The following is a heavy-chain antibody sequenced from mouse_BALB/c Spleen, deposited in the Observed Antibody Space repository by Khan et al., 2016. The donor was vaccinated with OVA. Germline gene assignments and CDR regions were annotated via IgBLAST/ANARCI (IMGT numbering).Heavy chain of an antibody. CDR3: ARDAGRY. CDR2: INPKNGVT. CDR1: GYTFIEYT. J-gene: IGHJ4*01. D-gene: IGHD3-3*01. Sequence: VHVKQSGPELVKPGASVKISCKTSGYTFIEYTLHWVKQSHGKSLEWIGVINPKNGVTSYNQNFKGKATLTVDKSSSTAYMEFRSLTSEDSAVYYCARDAGRYWGQGTSVTVSS. V-gene: IGHV1-18*01.